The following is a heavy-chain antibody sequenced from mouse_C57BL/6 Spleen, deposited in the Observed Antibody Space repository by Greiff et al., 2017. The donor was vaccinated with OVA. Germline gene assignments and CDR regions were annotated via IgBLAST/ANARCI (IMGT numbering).Heavy chain of an antibody. Sequence: EVKLQESGPGLVKPSQSLSLTCSVTGYSITSGYYWNWIRQFPGNKLEWMGYISYDGSNNYNPSLKNRISITRDTSKNQFFLKLNSVTTEDTATYYCAREGSLGPHFDYWGQGTTLTVSS. CDR2: ISYDGSN. V-gene: IGHV3-6*01. CDR1: GYSITSGYY. J-gene: IGHJ2*01. D-gene: IGHD4-1*01. CDR3: AREGSLGPHFDY.